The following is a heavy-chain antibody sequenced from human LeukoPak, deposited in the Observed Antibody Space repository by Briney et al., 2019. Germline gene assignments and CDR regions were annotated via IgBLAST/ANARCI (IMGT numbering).Heavy chain of an antibody. J-gene: IGHJ4*02. CDR1: GFTFSSYW. Sequence: GGSLRLSCAASGFTFSSYWMHWVRQAPGRGLVWVSRINSDGSSTTYADSVKGRFTISRDNAKNTLYLQMNSLRAEDTAVYYCASDTVDTALGIDYWGQGTLVTVSS. V-gene: IGHV3-74*01. D-gene: IGHD5-18*01. CDR2: INSDGSST. CDR3: ASDTVDTALGIDY.